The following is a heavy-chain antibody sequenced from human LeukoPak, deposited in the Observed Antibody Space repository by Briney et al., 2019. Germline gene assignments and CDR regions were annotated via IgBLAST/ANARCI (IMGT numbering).Heavy chain of an antibody. CDR2: IFTSGNS. J-gene: IGHJ4*02. V-gene: IGHV4-61*02. CDR3: AYTPGEGQQRTFDY. Sequence: SQTLSLTCTVSGDSISGNHYWNWIRQPAGKGLEWIGRIFTSGNSNYNPSLTSRVTISVDTSKNQFSLELSSVTAADTAVYYCAYTPGEGQQRTFDYWGQGTLVTVSS. D-gene: IGHD6-13*01. CDR1: GDSISGNHY.